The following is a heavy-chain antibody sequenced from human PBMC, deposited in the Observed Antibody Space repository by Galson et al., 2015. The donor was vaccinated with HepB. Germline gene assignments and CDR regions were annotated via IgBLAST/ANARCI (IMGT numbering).Heavy chain of an antibody. J-gene: IGHJ4*02. V-gene: IGHV3-48*01. CDR1: GFTFSSYS. CDR2: ISSSSSTI. CDR3: ARAPYVWGSYRPPFDY. D-gene: IGHD3-16*02. Sequence: SLRLSCAASGFTFSSYSMNWVRQAPGKGLEWVSSISSSSSTIYYADSVKGRFTISRDNAKNSLYLQMNSLRAEDTAVYYCARAPYVWGSYRPPFDYWGQGTLVTVSS.